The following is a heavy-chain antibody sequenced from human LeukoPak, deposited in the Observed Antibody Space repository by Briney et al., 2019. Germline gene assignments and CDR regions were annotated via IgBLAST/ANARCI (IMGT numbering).Heavy chain of an antibody. D-gene: IGHD4-11*01. Sequence: ASVKVSCKASGGTFSSYAISWVRQAPGRGLEWMGGIIPIFGTANYAQKFQGRVTITTDESTSTAYMELSSLRSEDTAVYYCARHHSNYYYYYMDVWGKGTTVTVSS. CDR2: IIPIFGTA. J-gene: IGHJ6*03. V-gene: IGHV1-69*05. CDR1: GGTFSSYA. CDR3: ARHHSNYYYYYMDV.